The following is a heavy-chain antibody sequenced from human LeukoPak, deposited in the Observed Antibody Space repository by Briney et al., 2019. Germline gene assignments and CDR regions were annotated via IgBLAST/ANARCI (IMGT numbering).Heavy chain of an antibody. CDR3: ASLGSMITFGGVITLLDY. V-gene: IGHV1-2*02. J-gene: IGHJ4*02. CDR1: GYTFTGYY. D-gene: IGHD3-16*01. Sequence: ASVKVSCKASGYTFTGYYMHWVRQAPGQGLEWMGWSNPNSGGTNYAQKFQGRVTMTRDTSISTAYMELSRLRSDDTAVYYCASLGSMITFGGVITLLDYWGQGTLVTVSS. CDR2: SNPNSGGT.